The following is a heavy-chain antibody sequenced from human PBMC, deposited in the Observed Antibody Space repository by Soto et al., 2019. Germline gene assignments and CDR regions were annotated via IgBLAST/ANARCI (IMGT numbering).Heavy chain of an antibody. CDR3: AKGILSDYYGSGTYEY. J-gene: IGHJ4*02. CDR2: ITGSGGKT. V-gene: IGHV3-23*01. Sequence: EVQLLESGGGVIQPGGSLRLSCAASGFTFSDYAMTWVRQAPGKGLEWVSVITGSGGKTFYADYVKGRFSISRDNSKNTVYLEINSLRAEDTAVYYCAKGILSDYYGSGTYEYWGQGTLVTVSS. D-gene: IGHD3-10*01. CDR1: GFTFSDYA.